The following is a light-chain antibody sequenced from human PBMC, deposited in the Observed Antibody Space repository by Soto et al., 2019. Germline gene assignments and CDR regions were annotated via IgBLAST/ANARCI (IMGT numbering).Light chain of an antibody. V-gene: IGKV3-15*01. CDR1: QGVGTN. CDR3: QQYDNWPPWT. Sequence: EIVMTQSPATLSVSPGEGATLSCRASQGVGTNLAWYQQKPGQAPRLLIYGASTRATGIPARFSGSGSGTDFTLIIGRLQSEDFAVYYCQQYDNWPPWTFGQGTKVEIK. J-gene: IGKJ1*01. CDR2: GAS.